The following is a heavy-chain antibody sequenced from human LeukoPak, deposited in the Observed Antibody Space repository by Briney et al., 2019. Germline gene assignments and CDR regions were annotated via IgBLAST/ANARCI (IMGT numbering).Heavy chain of an antibody. D-gene: IGHD3-22*01. Sequence: SETLSLTCTVSGGSISSGSYYWSWIRQPAGKGLEWIGYIYYSGSTNYNPSLKSRVTISVDTSKNQFSLKLSSVTAADTAVYYCARGKGYYYDSSDIFSVWGQGTLVTVSS. V-gene: IGHV4-61*10. J-gene: IGHJ4*02. CDR2: IYYSGST. CDR3: ARGKGYYYDSSDIFSV. CDR1: GGSISSGSYY.